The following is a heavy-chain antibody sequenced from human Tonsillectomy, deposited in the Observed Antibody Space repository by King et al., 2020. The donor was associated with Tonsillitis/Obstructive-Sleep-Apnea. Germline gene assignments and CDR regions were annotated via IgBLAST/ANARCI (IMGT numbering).Heavy chain of an antibody. CDR1: GFTFSNYW. Sequence: DVQLVESGGGLVQPGGSLRLSCAASGFTFSNYWMHWVRQAPGKGLVWVSRINSDGNSTSYADSMKGRFTISRDNAKNTLYLQVKSLRAEDTAVYYCARALAVAGTAGLLWGQGTLVTVSS. CDR3: ARALAVAGTAGLL. V-gene: IGHV3-74*01. D-gene: IGHD6-19*01. J-gene: IGHJ4*02. CDR2: INSDGNST.